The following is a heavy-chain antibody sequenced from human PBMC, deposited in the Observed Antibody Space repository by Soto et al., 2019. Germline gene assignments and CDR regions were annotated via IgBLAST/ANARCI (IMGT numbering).Heavy chain of an antibody. V-gene: IGHV3-30*03. J-gene: IGHJ4*02. Sequence: LRLSCAASGFTFSDYGMHWVRQAPGTGLEWVAVISYDGSDKYYADSVKGRFTISRDNSKNRLYLQMNGLRAEDTAVYYCATMERLFDYWGQGTLVTVSS. CDR3: ATMERLFDY. CDR1: GFTFSDYG. CDR2: ISYDGSDK. D-gene: IGHD3-3*01.